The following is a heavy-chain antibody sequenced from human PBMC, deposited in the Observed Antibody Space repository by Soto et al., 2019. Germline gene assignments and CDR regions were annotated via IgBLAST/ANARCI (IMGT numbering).Heavy chain of an antibody. J-gene: IGHJ1*01. CDR2: ISDSGGGT. V-gene: IGHV3-23*01. D-gene: IGHD6-13*01. Sequence: GGSLRLSCAASGFTFSSHAMSWVRQAPGKGLEWVPGISDSGGGTFYADSVKGRFTISRDNSKSTLYLQMSSLRAEDTALYYCAKGASNWYPKYFQQWGQGTLVTVSS. CDR1: GFTFSSHA. CDR3: AKGASNWYPKYFQQ.